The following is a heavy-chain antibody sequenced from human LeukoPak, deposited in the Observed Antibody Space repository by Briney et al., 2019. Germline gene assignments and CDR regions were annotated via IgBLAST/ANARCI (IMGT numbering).Heavy chain of an antibody. Sequence: GGSLRLSCAASEFTFSNYAMSWVRQAPGKGLEWVSSISASDGSTYYADSVKGRFTVSRDNSKNALYLHMNSLRAEDTAVYYCAKARLAATGTHFDYWGQGTLVTVSS. J-gene: IGHJ4*02. CDR1: EFTFSNYA. CDR2: ISASDGST. D-gene: IGHD6-13*01. CDR3: AKARLAATGTHFDY. V-gene: IGHV3-23*01.